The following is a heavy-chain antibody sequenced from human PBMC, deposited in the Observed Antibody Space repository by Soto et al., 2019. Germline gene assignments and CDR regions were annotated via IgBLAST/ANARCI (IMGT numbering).Heavy chain of an antibody. CDR3: AAARPFTMVRGAPIYGMDV. J-gene: IGHJ6*02. V-gene: IGHV1-58*01. CDR2: IVVGSGNT. CDR1: GFTFTNSA. D-gene: IGHD3-10*01. Sequence: ASVKVSCKASGFTFTNSAVQWVRQARGQRLEWIGWIVVGSGNTNYAQKFQERVTITRDMSTSTAYMELSSLRSEDTAVYYCAAARPFTMVRGAPIYGMDVWGQGTTVTVSS.